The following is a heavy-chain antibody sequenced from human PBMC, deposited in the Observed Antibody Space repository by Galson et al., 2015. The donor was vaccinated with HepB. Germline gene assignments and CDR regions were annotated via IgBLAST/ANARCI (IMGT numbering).Heavy chain of an antibody. J-gene: IGHJ4*02. CDR3: ARGSNGNPSDY. CDR1: GGSFSAHY. Sequence: ETLSLTCTVYGGSFSAHYWNWIRQSPGKGLEWIGEIQDGRSTNYNPSLKSRVTISVDTSKNQFFLKLRSVTAADTAVYYCARGSNGNPSDYWGQGTLVTVSS. CDR2: IQDGRST. V-gene: IGHV4-34*01.